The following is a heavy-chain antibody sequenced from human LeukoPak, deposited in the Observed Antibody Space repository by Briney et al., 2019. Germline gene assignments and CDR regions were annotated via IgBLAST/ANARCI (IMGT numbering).Heavy chain of an antibody. J-gene: IGHJ4*02. CDR1: GFTFSSYS. D-gene: IGHD3-10*01. V-gene: IGHV3-21*01. CDR2: ISSGSDYI. CDR3: ATRSGAFDY. Sequence: PGGSLRLSCAAPGFTFSSYSMNWVRQAPGKGLEWVSSISSGSDYIYYADSVRGRFTISRDNAKNSLYLQMSSLRAEDAAVYYCATRSGAFDYWGQGTLVTVSS.